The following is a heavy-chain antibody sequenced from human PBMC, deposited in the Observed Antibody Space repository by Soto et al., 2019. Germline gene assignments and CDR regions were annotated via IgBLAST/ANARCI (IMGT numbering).Heavy chain of an antibody. D-gene: IGHD1-1*01. CDR1: GLSFRTST. Sequence: GGSLRLSCEASGLSFRTSTMNWVRQAPGKGLEWVSYISSESTTIYYADSVRGRFTISRDNAKNALFLQMNSLRDEDTAVYYCARVRRNDASDYYGMDVWGHGTTVTVSS. CDR3: ARVRRNDASDYYGMDV. J-gene: IGHJ6*02. CDR2: ISSESTTI. V-gene: IGHV3-48*02.